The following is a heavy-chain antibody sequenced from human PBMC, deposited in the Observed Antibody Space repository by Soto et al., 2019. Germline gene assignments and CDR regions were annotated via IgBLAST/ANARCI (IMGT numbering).Heavy chain of an antibody. CDR1: GGSISSYY. CDR2: IYYIFST. J-gene: IGHJ6*02. CDR3: SRXTGEPWLATGYYYYGMDV. D-gene: IGHD6-19*01. V-gene: IGHV4-59*01. Sequence: PSETLSLTCTVSGGSISSYYWIWIRQPPGNGLEFIGYIYYIFSTDYNPSLKSRFTRSLYTSKNHLSLKLISFTAAYTSVYYCSRXTGEPWLATGYYYYGMDVWGQGTTVTVSS.